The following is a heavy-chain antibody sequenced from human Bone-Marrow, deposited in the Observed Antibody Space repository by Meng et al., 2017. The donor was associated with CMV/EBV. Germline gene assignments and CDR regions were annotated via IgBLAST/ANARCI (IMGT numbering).Heavy chain of an antibody. V-gene: IGHV4-34*01. CDR2: INHSGST. Sequence: SETLSLTCTVSGGSISSYYWSWIRQPPGKGLEWIGEINHSGSTNYNPSLKSRVTISVDTSKNQFSLKLSSVTAADTAVYYCARGGGRSRSGSYSVDYWGQGTRVTVYS. D-gene: IGHD1-26*01. CDR3: ARGGGRSRSGSYSVDY. J-gene: IGHJ4*02. CDR1: GGSISSYY.